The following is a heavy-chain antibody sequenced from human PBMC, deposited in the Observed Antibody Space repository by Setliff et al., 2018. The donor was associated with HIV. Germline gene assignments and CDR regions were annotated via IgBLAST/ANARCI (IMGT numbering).Heavy chain of an antibody. J-gene: IGHJ3*02. D-gene: IGHD3-16*01. CDR3: VKDYGDGHNWGAFDI. V-gene: IGHV3-7*01. Sequence: GGSLRLSCAASRFDFNNYWMCWVRQAPGKGLEWVANIGQDGSEKNYVDSVKGRFTISRDNAKNSLYLQMDSLRVEDTTVYYCVKDYGDGHNWGAFDIWGQGTMVTVSS. CDR2: IGQDGSEK. CDR1: RFDFNNYW.